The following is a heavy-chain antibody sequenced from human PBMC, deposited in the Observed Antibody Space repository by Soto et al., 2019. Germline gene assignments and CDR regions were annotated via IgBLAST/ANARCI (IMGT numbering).Heavy chain of an antibody. CDR2: VYYSGST. Sequence: SETLSLTCTVSGGSISSYYWSWIRQPPGKGLEWIGYVYYSGSTNYNPSLKSRVTISVDTSKNQFSLKLSSVTAADTAVYYCARDHSGSASGFFDYWGQGTLVTVSS. V-gene: IGHV4-59*01. D-gene: IGHD1-26*01. J-gene: IGHJ4*02. CDR3: ARDHSGSASGFFDY. CDR1: GGSISSYY.